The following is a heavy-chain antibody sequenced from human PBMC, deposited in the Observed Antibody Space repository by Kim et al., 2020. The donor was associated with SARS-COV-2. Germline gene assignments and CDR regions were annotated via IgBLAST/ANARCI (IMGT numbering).Heavy chain of an antibody. D-gene: IGHD3-10*01. V-gene: IGHV3-11*06. CDR3: AGDGSGSYLALDY. J-gene: IGHJ4*02. Sequence: SANDVKGRFNITRDNDKNTLVLQMNSLRAEATAVYSCAGDGSGSYLALDYWGQGTLVTVSS.